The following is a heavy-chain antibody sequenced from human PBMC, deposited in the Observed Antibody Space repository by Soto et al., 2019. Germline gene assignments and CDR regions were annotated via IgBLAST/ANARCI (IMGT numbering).Heavy chain of an antibody. D-gene: IGHD6-19*01. Sequence: QVQLVQSGAEVKKPGASVKVSCKASGYTFTSYGISCVRQAPGQWLEWMGWLTAYNGNTSYAQQLQGRVTMTTDTSTSTACMELRSLRSDDTAVYYCARECAVAALDPWGQGTMVTVAS. CDR2: LTAYNGNT. CDR1: GYTFTSYG. J-gene: IGHJ5*02. V-gene: IGHV1-18*01. CDR3: ARECAVAALDP.